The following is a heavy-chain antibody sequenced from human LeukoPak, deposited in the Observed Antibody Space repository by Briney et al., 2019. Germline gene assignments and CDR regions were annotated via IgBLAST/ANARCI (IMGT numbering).Heavy chain of an antibody. CDR2: IKSKTDGGTT. D-gene: IGHD4-17*01. CDR3: TTDPSFGDYGDYFDY. J-gene: IGHJ4*02. V-gene: IGHV3-15*01. Sequence: GGSLRLSCAASGFTFTYAWMSWVRQSPGKGLEWVGRIKSKTDGGTTDYPAPVKGRFTISRDDSKKTLYLQMHSLQTEDTAVYYCTTDPSFGDYGDYFDYWGQGTLVTVSS. CDR1: GFTFTYAW.